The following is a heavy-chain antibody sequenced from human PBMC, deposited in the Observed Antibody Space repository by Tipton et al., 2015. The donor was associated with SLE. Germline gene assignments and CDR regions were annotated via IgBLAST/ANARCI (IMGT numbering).Heavy chain of an antibody. Sequence: TLSLTCTVSGGSLNNYWWNWVRQPPGKGLEWIGYIFYAGSTNYNPSLKSRVTISGDTSKNQFSLRLTSLTAADTAVYYCARVVYSFSDAFDIWGQGTLVTVSS. CDR1: GGSLNNYW. CDR2: IFYAGST. V-gene: IGHV4-59*13. CDR3: ARVVYSFSDAFDI. D-gene: IGHD6-13*01. J-gene: IGHJ3*02.